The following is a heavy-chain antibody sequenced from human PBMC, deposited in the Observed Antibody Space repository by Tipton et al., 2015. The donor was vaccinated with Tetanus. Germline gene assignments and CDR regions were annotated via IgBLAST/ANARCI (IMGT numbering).Heavy chain of an antibody. D-gene: IGHD3-10*01. CDR3: ARDYFGSGRFYYFDS. J-gene: IGHJ4*02. CDR2: ISPLNGNT. V-gene: IGHV1-18*01. Sequence: QSGPEVKKPGASVKVSCQASGYTFSRYGLTWVRQVPGQGLEWVGWISPLNGNTNYSPKLQGRVTLTTDTSTSTVSLELRSLTSDDTAVYYCARDYFGSGRFYYFDSWGQGTLITVSS. CDR1: GYTFSRYG.